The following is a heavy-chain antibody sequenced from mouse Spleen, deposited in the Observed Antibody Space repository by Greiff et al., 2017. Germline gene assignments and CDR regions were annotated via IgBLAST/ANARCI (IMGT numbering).Heavy chain of an antibody. CDR1: GFTFSSYA. D-gene: IGHD1-1*01. Sequence: EVKLVESGGGLEKPGGSLKLSCAASGFTFSSYAMSWVRQTPEKRLEWVATISSGGSYTYYPDSVKGRFTISRDNAKNTLYLQMSSLRSEDTAMYYCARQDYGSSYRFAYWGQGTLVTVSA. CDR2: ISSGGSYT. J-gene: IGHJ3*01. V-gene: IGHV5-9-3*01. CDR3: ARQDYGSSYRFAY.